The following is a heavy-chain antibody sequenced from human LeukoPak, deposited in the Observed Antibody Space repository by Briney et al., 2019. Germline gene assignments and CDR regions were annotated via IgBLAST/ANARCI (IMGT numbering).Heavy chain of an antibody. D-gene: IGHD6-19*01. CDR3: ARGRGRQWLAYYFDY. Sequence: SETLSLTCTVSGGSISSYYWSRIRQPPGKGLEWIGYIYDSGSTNYNPSLKSRVTISVDTSKNQFSLKLSSVTAADTAVYYCARGRGRQWLAYYFDYWGQGTLVTVSS. J-gene: IGHJ4*02. CDR1: GGSISSYY. CDR2: IYDSGST. V-gene: IGHV4-59*01.